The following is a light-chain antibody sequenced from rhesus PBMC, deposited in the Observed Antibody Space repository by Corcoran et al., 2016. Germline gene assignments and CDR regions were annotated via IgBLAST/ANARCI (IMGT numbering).Light chain of an antibody. CDR1: QGINKE. V-gene: IGKV1-94*01. J-gene: IGKJ3*01. CDR2: AAS. Sequence: GDRVTVTCRASQGINKELSWYQQKPGKVPTRLIYAASSFQKGVSSRCSGSGSVTDYTLTIGSLQPEDVATYYYLQDYTTPFTFGPGTKLDI. CDR3: LQDYTTPFT.